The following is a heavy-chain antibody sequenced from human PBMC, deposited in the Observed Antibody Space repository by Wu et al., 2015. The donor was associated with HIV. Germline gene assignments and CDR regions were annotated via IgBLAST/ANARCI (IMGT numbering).Heavy chain of an antibody. CDR3: ARDLSKVITSEIVVVPAAYGPLGG. CDR1: GGTFSSYA. V-gene: IGHV1-69*12. D-gene: IGHD2-2*01. CDR2: IIPIFGTA. Sequence: QVQLVQSGAEVKKPGSSVKVSCKASGGTFSSYAISWVRQAPGQGLEWMGGIIPIFGTANYAQKFQGRVTITADESTSTAYMELSSLRSEDTAVYYCARDLSKVITSEIVVVPAAYGPLGGWGQGTLVTVSS. J-gene: IGHJ4*02.